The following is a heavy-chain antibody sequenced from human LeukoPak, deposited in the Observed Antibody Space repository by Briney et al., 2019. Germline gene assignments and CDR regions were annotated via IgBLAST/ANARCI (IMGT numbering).Heavy chain of an antibody. J-gene: IGHJ5*02. D-gene: IGHD2-15*01. CDR3: ARGLVVAPGFDP. Sequence: WIGSIYHSGSTYYNPSLKSRVTISVDTSKNQFSLKLSSVTAADTAVYYCARGLVVAPGFDPWGQGTLVTVSS. CDR2: IYHSGST. V-gene: IGHV4-38-2*01.